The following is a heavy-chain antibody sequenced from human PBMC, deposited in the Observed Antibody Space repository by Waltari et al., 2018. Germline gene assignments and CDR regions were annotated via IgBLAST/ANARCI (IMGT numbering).Heavy chain of an antibody. CDR3: AKERTGYWYFDL. D-gene: IGHD1-1*01. V-gene: IGHV3-30*18. Sequence: QVQLVESGGGVVQPGRSLRLSCAASGFTFSSYGMHWVRQAPGKGVEWVAVISYDGSNKYYADSVKGRFTIYRDNSKNTLYLQMNSLRAEDTAVYYCAKERTGYWYFDLWGRGTLVTVSS. CDR1: GFTFSSYG. CDR2: ISYDGSNK. J-gene: IGHJ2*01.